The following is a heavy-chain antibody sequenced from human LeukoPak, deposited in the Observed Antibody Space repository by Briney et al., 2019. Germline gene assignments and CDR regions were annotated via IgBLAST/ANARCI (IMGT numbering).Heavy chain of an antibody. CDR3: ASVTMVRGVIS. CDR2: IYYSGST. D-gene: IGHD3-10*01. V-gene: IGHV4-59*01. CDR1: GGSISSYY. J-gene: IGHJ4*02. Sequence: SETLSLTCTVSGGSISSYYWSWIRQPPGKGLEWIGYIYYSGSTNYNPFLKSRVTISVDTSKNQFSLKLSSVTAADTAVYYCASVTMVRGVISWGRGTLVTVSA.